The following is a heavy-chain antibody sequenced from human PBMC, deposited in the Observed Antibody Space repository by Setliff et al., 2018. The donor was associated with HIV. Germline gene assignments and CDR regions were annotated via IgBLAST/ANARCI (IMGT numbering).Heavy chain of an antibody. J-gene: IGHJ3*02. Sequence: VSVKVSCKASGCTFTDNYIHWVRQAPGQGLEWMAWINSASGGTNYAQNFQGRVTVTRDTSINTVYLEVNGLKSDDTAVYYCARDYIHVFDIWGQGTMVTVSS. CDR3: ARDYIHVFDI. V-gene: IGHV1-2*02. CDR1: GCTFTDNY. CDR2: INSASGGT.